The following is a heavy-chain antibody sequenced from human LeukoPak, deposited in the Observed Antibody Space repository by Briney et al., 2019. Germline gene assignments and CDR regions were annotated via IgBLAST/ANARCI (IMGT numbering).Heavy chain of an antibody. CDR3: ERDYDSSGYYHGWFDP. CDR1: GGSISSYS. J-gene: IGHJ5*02. CDR2: FYTSGSA. D-gene: IGHD3-22*01. Sequence: MTSETLSLTCTVSGGSISSYSWSWFRQPAGKGLEWIGRFYTSGSANYNPSLKSRVTVSVDTSKNQFSLKLSSVTAADTAVYYCERDYDSSGYYHGWFDPWGQGTLVTVSS. V-gene: IGHV4-4*07.